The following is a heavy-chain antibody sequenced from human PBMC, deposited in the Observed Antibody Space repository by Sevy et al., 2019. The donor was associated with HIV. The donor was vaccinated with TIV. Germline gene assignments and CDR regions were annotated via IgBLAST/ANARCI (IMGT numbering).Heavy chain of an antibody. CDR2: IQYDGSNQ. J-gene: IGHJ4*02. V-gene: IGHV3-30*02. Sequence: GGSLRLSCAASGFSHSRYGMHWVRQAPGKGLEWVAYIQYDGSNQDYADSVKGRFTISRDNSKNTLDLQMNSLRVEDTAVYYCVKEGGGEGGDHWGQGTLVTVSS. CDR3: VKEGGGEGGDH. CDR1: GFSHSRYG. D-gene: IGHD2-21*01.